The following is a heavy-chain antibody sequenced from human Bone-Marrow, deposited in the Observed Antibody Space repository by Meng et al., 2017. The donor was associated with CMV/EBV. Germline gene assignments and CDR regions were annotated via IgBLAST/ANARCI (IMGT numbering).Heavy chain of an antibody. CDR2: INHSGST. Sequence: SQTLSLTCAVYGGSFSGYYWSWIRQPPGKGLEWIGEINHSGSTNYNPSLKSRVTISVDTSKNQFSLKLSSVTAADTAVYYCARGVINNDYWGQGTLVAVSS. CDR3: ARGVINNDY. V-gene: IGHV4-34*01. CDR1: GGSFSGYY. D-gene: IGHD2-21*01. J-gene: IGHJ4*02.